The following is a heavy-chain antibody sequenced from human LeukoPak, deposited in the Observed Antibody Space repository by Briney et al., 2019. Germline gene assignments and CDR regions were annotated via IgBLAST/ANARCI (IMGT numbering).Heavy chain of an antibody. CDR1: GYTFTGYY. Sequence: ASVKVSCKASGYTFTGYYMHWVRQAPGQGLEWMGWINPNSGGTNYAQKFQGRVTMTRDTSISTAYMELSRLRSDDTAVYYCARQGSWLGDYIFWFDPWGQGTLVTVSS. V-gene: IGHV1-2*02. CDR3: ARQGSWLGDYIFWFDP. J-gene: IGHJ5*02. D-gene: IGHD4-11*01. CDR2: INPNSGGT.